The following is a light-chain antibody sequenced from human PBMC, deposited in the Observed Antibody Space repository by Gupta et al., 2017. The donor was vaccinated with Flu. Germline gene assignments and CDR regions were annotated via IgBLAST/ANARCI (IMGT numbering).Light chain of an antibody. CDR1: QTISSSY. CDR3: HQYGSSPI. CDR2: DGS. J-gene: IGKJ5*01. V-gene: IGKV3-20*01. Sequence: ENVLTPSPGTMSLSPGERATLSCRASQTISSSYLYWYKQKPGQAPRLHSNDGSSRATGIPDRVSGSGSGTDFTLTISRLEPEDLAVYYCHQYGSSPIFGQGTRLEIK.